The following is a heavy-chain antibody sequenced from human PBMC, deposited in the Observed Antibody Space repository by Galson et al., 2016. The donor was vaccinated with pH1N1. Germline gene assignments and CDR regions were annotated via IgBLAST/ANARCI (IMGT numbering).Heavy chain of an antibody. J-gene: IGHJ4*02. CDR1: GCTFTTSY. V-gene: IGHV1-46*01. CDR2: IDPSGGGT. CDR3: TRDLGRRREF. D-gene: IGHD1-26*01. Sequence: SVKVSCKASGCTFTTSYIHWVRQAPGEGLEWMGVIDPSGGGTTYAQKFQARVTMTRDTSTSTVYLDLNRLNSEDTSVYYCTRDLGRRREFWGQGTLVTVSS.